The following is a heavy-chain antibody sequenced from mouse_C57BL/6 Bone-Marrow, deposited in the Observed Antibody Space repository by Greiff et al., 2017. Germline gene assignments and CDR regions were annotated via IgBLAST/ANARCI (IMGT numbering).Heavy chain of an antibody. Sequence: EVQGVESGGGLVKPGGSLTLSCAASGFTFSDYGMHWVRQAPEKGLEWVAYISSGSSTIYYADTVTGRFTISRDNAKNTLFLQRTSLRSEDTAMYYCAREDDVRSPLAYWGQGTLVTVSA. CDR1: GFTFSDYG. J-gene: IGHJ3*01. CDR3: AREDDVRSPLAY. D-gene: IGHD2-12*01. V-gene: IGHV5-17*01. CDR2: ISSGSSTI.